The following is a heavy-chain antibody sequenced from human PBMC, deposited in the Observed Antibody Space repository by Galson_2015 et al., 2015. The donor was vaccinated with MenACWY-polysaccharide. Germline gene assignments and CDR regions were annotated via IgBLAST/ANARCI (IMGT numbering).Heavy chain of an antibody. CDR1: GFPFDDYY. V-gene: IGHV3-11*01. CDR2: ISHSGNTV. D-gene: IGHD6-6*01. Sequence: SLRLSCAASGFPFDDYYMTWIRQAPGKGLEWVSHISHSGNTVYNADSVMGRLAISRDNAKNSLYLEMNSLRVDDTAVYYCARYPKTVTARPLYGLDVWGQGTTVIVSS. CDR3: ARYPKTVTARPLYGLDV. J-gene: IGHJ6*02.